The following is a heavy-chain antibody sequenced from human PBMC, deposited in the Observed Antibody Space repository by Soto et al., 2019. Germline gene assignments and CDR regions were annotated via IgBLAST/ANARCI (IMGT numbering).Heavy chain of an antibody. CDR1: GFSLTSSGMS. V-gene: IGHV2-70*01. CDR3: ARLLKGGTSDWNQIDL. CDR2: TDDNDHK. J-gene: IGHJ5*02. D-gene: IGHD1-1*01. Sequence: SGPTLVNPTQPLTLTCTFSGFSLTSSGMSVTWIRQPPGKALEWLALTDDNDHKYYNSSLRTRLTLSKDTSKNHVVLTMTNMDPVDTGMYFCARLLKGGTSDWNQIDLWGQGTLVTAPQ.